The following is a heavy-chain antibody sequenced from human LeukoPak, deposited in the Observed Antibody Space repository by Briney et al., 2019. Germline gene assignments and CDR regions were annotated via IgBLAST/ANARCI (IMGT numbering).Heavy chain of an antibody. V-gene: IGHV1-69*02. CDR2: IIPILGIA. J-gene: IGHJ4*02. CDR3: ASRTYDSSGYYLYYFDY. Sequence: SVKVSCKASGGTFSSYPISWVRQAPGQGLEWMGRIIPILGIANYAQKFQGRVTITADESTNTAYMEMSSLGSEDTAVYYCASRTYDSSGYYLYYFDYWGQGTLVTVSS. CDR1: GGTFSSYP. D-gene: IGHD3-22*01.